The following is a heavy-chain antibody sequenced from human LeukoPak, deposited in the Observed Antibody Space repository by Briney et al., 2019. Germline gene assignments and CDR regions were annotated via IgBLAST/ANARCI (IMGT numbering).Heavy chain of an antibody. J-gene: IGHJ3*02. CDR3: AKTGRSGYYDSSGYSDDAFDI. D-gene: IGHD3-22*01. V-gene: IGHV3-23*01. CDR1: GFTFSSYA. CDR2: ISGSGGST. Sequence: GGSLRLSCAASGFTFSSYAMSWVRQAPGKGLEWVSAISGSGGSTYYADSVKGRFTISRDNSKNTLYLQMNSLRAEDTAAYYCAKTGRSGYYDSSGYSDDAFDIWGQGTMVTVSS.